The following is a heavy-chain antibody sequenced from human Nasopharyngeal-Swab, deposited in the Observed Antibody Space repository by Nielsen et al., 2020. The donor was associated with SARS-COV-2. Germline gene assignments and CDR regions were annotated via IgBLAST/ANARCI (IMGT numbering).Heavy chain of an antibody. D-gene: IGHD1-26*01. V-gene: IGHV5-51*01. J-gene: IGHJ6*02. CDR2: IYPGDSNT. CDR1: GYSFTTYW. CDR3: ARPMRPMGHYYFGMDV. Sequence: GDSLKISCKGSGYSFTTYWIGWVRQMPGKGLEWMGIIYPGDSNTRYSPSFQGQVTISVDKYSSTAYLQWSSLKASDTAIYYCARPMRPMGHYYFGMDVWGQGTTVTVSS.